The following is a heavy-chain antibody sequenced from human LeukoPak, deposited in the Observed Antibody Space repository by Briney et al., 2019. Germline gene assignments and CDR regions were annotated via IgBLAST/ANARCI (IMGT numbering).Heavy chain of an antibody. CDR1: EFTFSNYA. V-gene: IGHV3-7*04. Sequence: GGSLRLSCAASEFTFSNYAMTWVRQAPGKGLEWVANIKQDGGEKYYLDCRKGGFTTTRDNAKNSLYLQMNGLRPEDTAVYYCAGRGDGNLYYFDHWGQGTLVTASS. J-gene: IGHJ4*02. CDR3: AGRGDGNLYYFDH. D-gene: IGHD5-24*01. CDR2: IKQDGGEK.